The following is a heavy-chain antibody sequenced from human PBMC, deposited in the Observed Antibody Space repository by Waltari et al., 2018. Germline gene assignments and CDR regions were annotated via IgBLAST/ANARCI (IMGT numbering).Heavy chain of an antibody. CDR3: ARLMVRGVMAQDY. D-gene: IGHD3-10*01. CDR1: GFTLSGYP. CDR2: ISGTGKTI. Sequence: EVQLVESGGDLVQPGGSLRLSCAASGFTLSGYPMNWVRQAPGKGLEWISYISGTGKTIYYADSVKGRFTISRDNAQNSLFLQMNSLRVEDTAVYYCARLMVRGVMAQDYWGQGTLVTVSS. V-gene: IGHV3-48*04. J-gene: IGHJ4*02.